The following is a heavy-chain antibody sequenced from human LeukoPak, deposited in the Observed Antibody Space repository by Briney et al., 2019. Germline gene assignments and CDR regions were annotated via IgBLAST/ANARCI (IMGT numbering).Heavy chain of an antibody. J-gene: IGHJ4*02. D-gene: IGHD6-19*01. CDR1: GASINSGSYY. CDR3: ATDFGDSSGWYRF. CDR2: FYSSGST. V-gene: IGHV4-61*09. Sequence: SETLSLTCTVSGASINSGSYYWSWIRQPAGKGLEFIGHFYSSGSTNYNPSLKSRVSISVDTSKNQFSLEVTSVTAADTAVYCCATDFGDSSGWYRFWGQGTLVAVSS.